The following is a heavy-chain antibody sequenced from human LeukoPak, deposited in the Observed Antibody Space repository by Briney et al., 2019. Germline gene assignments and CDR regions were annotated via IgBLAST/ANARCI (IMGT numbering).Heavy chain of an antibody. CDR2: IYYSGST. Sequence: SQILSLTCTVSGGSISSGDYYWRWIRQPPGKGLEWIGYIYYSGSTYYNPSLKSRVTISVDTSKNQFSLKLSSVTAADTAVYYCASSIFGVVNFDYWGQGTLVTVSS. V-gene: IGHV4-30-4*08. D-gene: IGHD3-3*01. CDR3: ASSIFGVVNFDY. CDR1: GGSISSGDYY. J-gene: IGHJ4*02.